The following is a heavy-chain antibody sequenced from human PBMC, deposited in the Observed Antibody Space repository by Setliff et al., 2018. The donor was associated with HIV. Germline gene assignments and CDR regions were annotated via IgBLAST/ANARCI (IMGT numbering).Heavy chain of an antibody. CDR3: ARRTTRGAFDI. J-gene: IGHJ3*02. Sequence: ASVKVSCKASGGTFSSYVISWVRQAPGQGPEWMGGIIPMYGVTNYAQKFQGRVTMTRDTSTSTVYMELSSLRSEDTAVYYCARRTTRGAFDIWGQGTMVTVSS. D-gene: IGHD1-1*01. CDR2: IIPMYGVT. CDR1: GGTFSSYV. V-gene: IGHV1-69*10.